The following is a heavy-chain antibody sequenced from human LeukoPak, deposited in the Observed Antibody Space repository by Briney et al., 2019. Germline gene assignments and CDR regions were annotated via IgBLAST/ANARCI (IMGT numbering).Heavy chain of an antibody. CDR3: ARDYCSSTSCLFDY. V-gene: IGHV3-33*01. CDR2: IWNDGSNK. D-gene: IGHD2-2*01. Sequence: GGSLRLSCAASGFTISSYGMHWVRQAPGQGLEWVAVIWNDGSNKYYVDSVKGRFTISRDNSKNTLYLQMNSLRTEDTAVYYCARDYCSSTSCLFDYWGQGTLVTVSS. CDR1: GFTISSYG. J-gene: IGHJ4*02.